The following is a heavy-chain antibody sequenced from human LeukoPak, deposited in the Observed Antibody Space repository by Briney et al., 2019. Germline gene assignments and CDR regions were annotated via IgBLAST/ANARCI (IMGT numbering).Heavy chain of an antibody. V-gene: IGHV1-46*01. CDR3: AREFMITFGGVESAFDI. D-gene: IGHD3-16*01. CDR2: INPSGGST. CDR1: GYTFTSYY. J-gene: IGHJ3*02. Sequence: GASVKVSCKASGYTFTSYYMHWVRQAPGQGLEWMGIINPSGGSTSYAQKFQGRVTMTRDTSTSTVYMELSSLRSEDPAVYYCAREFMITFGGVESAFDIWGQGTMVTVSS.